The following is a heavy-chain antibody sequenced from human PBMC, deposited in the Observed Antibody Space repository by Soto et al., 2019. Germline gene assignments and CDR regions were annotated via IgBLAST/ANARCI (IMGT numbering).Heavy chain of an antibody. D-gene: IGHD2-21*02. CDR1: GASIGSGGYY. CDR3: AREGGSYSSLFDY. Sequence: SETLSLTCSVSGASIGSGGYYWSWVRQYPGKGLEWIGYIYYTGSASYNPSLKSRVTISVDTSKNQFSLNLTSVTAADTAVYYCAREGGSYSSLFDYWGQGTLVTVSS. V-gene: IGHV4-31*02. CDR2: IYYTGSA. J-gene: IGHJ4*02.